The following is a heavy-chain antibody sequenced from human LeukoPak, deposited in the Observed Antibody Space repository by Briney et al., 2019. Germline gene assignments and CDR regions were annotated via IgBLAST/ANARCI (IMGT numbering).Heavy chain of an antibody. CDR1: GFTFSSYE. Sequence: GGSLRLSCAASGFTFSSYEMNWVRQAPGKGLEWVSYISSSGSTIYYADSVKGRFTISRDNAKNSLYLQMNSLRAEDTAVYYCAREGYYYDSSGCLDYWGQGTLVTVSS. CDR3: AREGYYYDSSGCLDY. D-gene: IGHD3-22*01. CDR2: ISSSGSTI. J-gene: IGHJ4*02. V-gene: IGHV3-48*03.